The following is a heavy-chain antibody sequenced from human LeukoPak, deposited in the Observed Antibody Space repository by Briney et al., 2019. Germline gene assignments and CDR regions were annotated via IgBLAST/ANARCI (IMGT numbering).Heavy chain of an antibody. V-gene: IGHV1-18*01. CDR3: ARVYPYAQWLAPGYYYGIDV. CDR2: ISAYNGNT. Sequence: ASVKVSCNASAYTFTSYSISWVRHPPAQGREWMGWISAYNGNTNYAQKLKGRVTMTTDTSTSTPYMELRSLRSDDTAVYYCARVYPYAQWLAPGYYYGIDVWGQGTTVTVSS. J-gene: IGHJ6*02. CDR1: AYTFTSYS. D-gene: IGHD6-19*01.